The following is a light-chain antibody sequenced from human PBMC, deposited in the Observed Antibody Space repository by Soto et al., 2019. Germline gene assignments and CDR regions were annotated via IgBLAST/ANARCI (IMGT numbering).Light chain of an antibody. V-gene: IGLV2-14*03. Sequence: QSALTQPASVSGSPGQSITISCTGTSSDVGGYNYVSWYQQHPGKAPKLIISEVSNRPSGVSTRFSGSKSGNMASLTISGLQAEDEADYYCTSYTSTISHVLFGGGTKVTVL. CDR2: EVS. CDR3: TSYTSTISHVL. CDR1: SSDVGGYNY. J-gene: IGLJ2*01.